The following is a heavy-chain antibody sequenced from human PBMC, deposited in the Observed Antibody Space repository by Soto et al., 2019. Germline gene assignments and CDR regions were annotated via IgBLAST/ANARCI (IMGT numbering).Heavy chain of an antibody. CDR1: GYTFTHFY. CDR3: ARDEGGYDILTGYYKAHHFDY. D-gene: IGHD3-9*01. J-gene: IGHJ4*02. V-gene: IGHV1-18*01. Sequence: ASVKVSCKASGYTFTHFYITWVRQAPGQGLEWMGAISPHNFNTNYAQKFRGRVTLTTEKSTNTAYMDLRRLTSDDTDVYYCARDEGGYDILTGYYKAHHFDYWGQGVPVTVSS. CDR2: ISPHNFNT.